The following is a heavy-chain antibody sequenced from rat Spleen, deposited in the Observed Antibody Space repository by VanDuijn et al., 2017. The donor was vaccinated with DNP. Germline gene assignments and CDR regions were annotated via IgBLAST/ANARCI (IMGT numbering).Heavy chain of an antibody. J-gene: IGHJ2*01. CDR1: GYSITSTY. V-gene: IGHV3-1*01. Sequence: DVQVHESGSGFVKPSQSLSLTCSVIGYSITSTYCGWIRQFPGNKREYIRHISYSGRTYYNPTLKSRISITRDTSRNHFFLHLISVTTEDTATYYCARWTRYFDYWGQGVMVTVSS. CDR3: ARWTRYFDY. D-gene: IGHD1-7*01. CDR2: ISYSGRT.